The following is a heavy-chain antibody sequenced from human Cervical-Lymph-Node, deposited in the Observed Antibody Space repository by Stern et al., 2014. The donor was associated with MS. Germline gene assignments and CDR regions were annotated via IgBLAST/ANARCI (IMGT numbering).Heavy chain of an antibody. CDR1: RYTFTSYY. CDR2: INPSGGST. V-gene: IGHV1-46*01. Sequence: QVQLGQSGAEVKKPGASVKVSCKASRYTFTSYYMHWVRQAPGQGLEWMGIINPSGGSTSYAQKFQGRVTMTRDTSTSTVYMELSSLRSEDTAVYYCARVGWELLDAFDIWGQGTMVTVSS. D-gene: IGHD1-26*01. J-gene: IGHJ3*02. CDR3: ARVGWELLDAFDI.